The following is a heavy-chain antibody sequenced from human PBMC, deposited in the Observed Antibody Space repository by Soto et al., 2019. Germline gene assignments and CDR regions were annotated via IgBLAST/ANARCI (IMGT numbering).Heavy chain of an antibody. J-gene: IGHJ6*02. D-gene: IGHD6-6*01. CDR3: AESIAAGDGMDV. CDR2: IKQDGSET. V-gene: IGHV3-7*01. Sequence: GGSLRLSCAASGFTFSTSWMTWVRQAPGKGLEWVANIKQDGSETYYVDSVKGRFTISRDNAKNSLDLQMNNVRGEDTAVYYCAESIAAGDGMDVCGQGTTVTVYS. CDR1: GFTFSTSW.